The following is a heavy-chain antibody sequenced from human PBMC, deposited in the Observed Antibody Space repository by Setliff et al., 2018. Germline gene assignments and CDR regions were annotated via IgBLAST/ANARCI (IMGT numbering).Heavy chain of an antibody. CDR1: GYTFGAHY. CDR3: ATEGAYYDSHSHMDV. Sequence: GASVKFSCKASGYTFGAHYIHWVRQAPGQGLEWMGGIIPIRGAADYAQKFQGKVIITADGSTSTAYMELTSLRSDDAAVYYCATEGAYYDSHSHMDVWGKGTTVTVSS. V-gene: IGHV1-69*13. CDR2: IIPIRGAA. J-gene: IGHJ6*03. D-gene: IGHD3-16*01.